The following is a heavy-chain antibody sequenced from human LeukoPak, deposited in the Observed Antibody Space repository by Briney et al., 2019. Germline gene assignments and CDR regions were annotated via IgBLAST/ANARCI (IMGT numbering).Heavy chain of an antibody. CDR3: AKDTPDGGDVRLNY. D-gene: IGHD2-21*02. CDR1: GFTFYDDA. CDR2: ISGDGGST. V-gene: IGHV3-43*02. J-gene: IGHJ4*02. Sequence: VGSLRLSCAASGFTFYDDAMHWVRQAPGRGLEWVSLISGDGGSTYYADSVKGRFTISRDNSKNSLYLQMNSLRTEDTALYYCAKDTPDGGDVRLNYWGQGTLVTVSS.